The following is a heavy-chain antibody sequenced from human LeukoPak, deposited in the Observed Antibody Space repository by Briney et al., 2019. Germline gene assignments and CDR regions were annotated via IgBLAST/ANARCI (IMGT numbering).Heavy chain of an antibody. J-gene: IGHJ4*02. Sequence: ASVKVSCKASGYSFTSYAMNWVRQAPGQGLEWMGWINTNTDNPTYAQGFTGRFVFSLDTSVTTAYLRINSLKVEDTAVYYCASGRPAAMFQLDFWGQGTLVTVSS. CDR2: INTNTDNP. D-gene: IGHD6-13*01. CDR3: ASGRPAAMFQLDF. V-gene: IGHV7-4-1*02. CDR1: GYSFTSYA.